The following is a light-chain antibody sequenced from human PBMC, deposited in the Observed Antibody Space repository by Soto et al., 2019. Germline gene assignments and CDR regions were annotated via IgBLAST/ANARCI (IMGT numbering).Light chain of an antibody. CDR2: GAS. CDR3: QQYGSSPWT. J-gene: IGKJ1*01. V-gene: IGKV3-20*01. Sequence: EIVLTQSPGTLSLSPGDRATLSCRASQSVSSGYLAWYQQKPGQAPRLLIYGASSRATGIPDRFSGSGSGKDFTLTIIRLEPEDFAVSYCQQYGSSPWTFGQGTKVDI. CDR1: QSVSSGY.